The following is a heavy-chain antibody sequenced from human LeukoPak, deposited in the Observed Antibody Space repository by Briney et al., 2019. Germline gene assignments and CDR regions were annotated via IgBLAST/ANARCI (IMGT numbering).Heavy chain of an antibody. V-gene: IGHV3-74*01. CDR2: INSDGSST. CDR1: GFTFSSYW. CDR3: ARDPKQQLVRFAYFDY. D-gene: IGHD6-13*01. Sequence: GGSLRLSCAASGFTFSSYWMHWVRQAPGKGLVWVSRINSDGSSTSYADSVKGRFTISRDNAKNTLYLQMNSLRAEDTAVYYCARDPKQQLVRFAYFDYWGQGTLVTVSS. J-gene: IGHJ4*02.